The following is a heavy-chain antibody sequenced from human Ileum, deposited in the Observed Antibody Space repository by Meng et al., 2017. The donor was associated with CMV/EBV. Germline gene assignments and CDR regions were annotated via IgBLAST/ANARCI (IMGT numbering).Heavy chain of an antibody. CDR1: GVDFRDYS. V-gene: IGHV1-69*05. D-gene: IGHD4-23*01. CDR2: IIPIYGTA. J-gene: IGHJ5*02. CDR3: ARMVVTVWFDP. Sequence: CCKDSGVDFRDYSISWVDQAPGEGVEWMEEIIPIYGTANYAQKYQGRGTITTDESTSTAYMELSSLRSEDTAVYYCARMVVTVWFDPWGQGTLVTVSS.